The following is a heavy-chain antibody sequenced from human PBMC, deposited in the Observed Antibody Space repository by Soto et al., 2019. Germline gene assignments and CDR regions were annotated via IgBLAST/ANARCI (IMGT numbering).Heavy chain of an antibody. CDR3: ARVGLRQLVLLQYPYYFDY. D-gene: IGHD6-13*01. Sequence: ASVKVSCKASGYTFTSYGISWVRQAPGQGLEWMGWISAYNGNTNYAQKLQGRVTMTTDTSTSTAYMELRSLRSDDTAVYYCARVGLRQLVLLQYPYYFDYWGQGTLVTVSS. V-gene: IGHV1-18*01. CDR2: ISAYNGNT. J-gene: IGHJ4*02. CDR1: GYTFTSYG.